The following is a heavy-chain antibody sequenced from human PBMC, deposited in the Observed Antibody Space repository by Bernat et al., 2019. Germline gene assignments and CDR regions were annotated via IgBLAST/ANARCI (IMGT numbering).Heavy chain of an antibody. D-gene: IGHD6-6*01. Sequence: QVQLVESGGGVVQPGKSLRLSCAASGFTFTIYGMHWVRQAPGKGLEWVAVISYDGSNKYYADSVKGRFTISRDNSKNTLYLQMNSLRAEDTAVYYCAKDYSSSSSFYYYYYYMDVWGKGTTVTVSS. CDR3: AKDYSSSSSFYYYYYYMDV. V-gene: IGHV3-30*18. J-gene: IGHJ6*03. CDR1: GFTFTIYG. CDR2: ISYDGSNK.